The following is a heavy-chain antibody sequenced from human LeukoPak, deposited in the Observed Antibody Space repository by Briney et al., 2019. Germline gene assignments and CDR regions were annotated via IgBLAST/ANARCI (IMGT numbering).Heavy chain of an antibody. J-gene: IGHJ4*02. CDR3: ARAGYSSSWYSDVDDY. CDR1: GFTFSSYS. V-gene: IGHV3-21*01. Sequence: GGSLTLSCAASGFTFSSYSRNWVRQAPGKGLEWVSSISSSSSYIYYADSVKGRFTISRDNAKNSLYLQMNSLRAEDTAVYYCARAGYSSSWYSDVDDYWGQGTLVTVSS. D-gene: IGHD6-13*01. CDR2: ISSSSSYI.